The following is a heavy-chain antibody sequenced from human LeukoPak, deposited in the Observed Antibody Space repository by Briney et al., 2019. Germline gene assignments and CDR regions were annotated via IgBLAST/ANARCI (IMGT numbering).Heavy chain of an antibody. Sequence: GASVKVSCKASGYTFTSYAISWVRQAPGQGLEWMGWISAYNGNTNYAQKLQGRVTITRNTSISTAYMELSSLRSEDTAVYYCARGRRAFDIWGQGTMVTVSS. CDR3: ARGRRAFDI. V-gene: IGHV1-18*01. CDR1: GYTFTSYA. CDR2: ISAYNGNT. J-gene: IGHJ3*02.